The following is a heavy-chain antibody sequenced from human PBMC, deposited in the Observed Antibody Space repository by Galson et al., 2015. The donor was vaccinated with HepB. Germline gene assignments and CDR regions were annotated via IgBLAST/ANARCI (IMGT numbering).Heavy chain of an antibody. V-gene: IGHV3-33*01. CDR2: IWYDGSNK. Sequence: SLRLSCAASRFTFSSYGMHWVRQAPGKGLEWVAVIWYDGSNKYYADSVKGRFTISRDNSKNTLYLQMNSLRAEDTAVYYCARDKLSGLWFGESMDVWGQGTTVTVSS. D-gene: IGHD3-10*01. J-gene: IGHJ6*02. CDR3: ARDKLSGLWFGESMDV. CDR1: RFTFSSYG.